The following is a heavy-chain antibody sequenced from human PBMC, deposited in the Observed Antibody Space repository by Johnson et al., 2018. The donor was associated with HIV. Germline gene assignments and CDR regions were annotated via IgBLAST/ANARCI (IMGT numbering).Heavy chain of an antibody. D-gene: IGHD1-1*01. CDR1: GFTVSSKY. CDR3: ASSSLRNEGGWGAFDV. J-gene: IGHJ3*01. CDR2: IYSGGST. V-gene: IGHV3-53*01. Sequence: VQLVESGGGVARPGGSLRLSCAASGFTVSSKYMSWVRQAPGKGLEWVSIIYSGGSTYYADSVQGRFTISRDNSKNTLYLQMNSLRAEATAVYYCASSSLRNEGGWGAFDVWGQGTMVTVSS.